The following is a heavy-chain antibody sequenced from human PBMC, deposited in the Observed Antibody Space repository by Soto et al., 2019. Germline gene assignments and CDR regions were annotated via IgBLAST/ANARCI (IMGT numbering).Heavy chain of an antibody. J-gene: IGHJ5*02. Sequence: LSLTCTVPGGSISHYYWSWIRQPAGKGLEWIGRIYTSGSTNYNSPLKSRVTMSVDTSKNQFSLKLSSVTAADTAVYYCARVVAGTWNWFDPWGQGTLVTVSS. CDR1: GGSISHYY. D-gene: IGHD6-19*01. V-gene: IGHV4-4*07. CDR2: IYTSGST. CDR3: ARVVAGTWNWFDP.